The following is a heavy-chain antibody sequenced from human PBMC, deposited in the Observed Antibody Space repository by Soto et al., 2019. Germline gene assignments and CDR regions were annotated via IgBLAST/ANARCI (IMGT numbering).Heavy chain of an antibody. V-gene: IGHV4-4*02. CDR2: IYHSGST. D-gene: IGHD6-19*01. CDR1: GGSISSSNW. CDR3: ARGYNSGWSIHPYYIDF. Sequence: PSETLSLTCAVSGGSISSSNWWSWVRQPPGKGLEWIGEIYHSGSTNYNPSLKSRVTISVDKSKNQFSLKLSSVTAADTAMYYCARGYNSGWSIHPYYIDFWGPGTLVTVSS. J-gene: IGHJ4*02.